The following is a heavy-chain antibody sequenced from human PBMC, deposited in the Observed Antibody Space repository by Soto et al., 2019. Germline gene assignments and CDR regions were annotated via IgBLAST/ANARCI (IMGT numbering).Heavy chain of an antibody. J-gene: IGHJ6*02. V-gene: IGHV3-33*01. Sequence: PGGSLRLSCAASGFTFSSYGMHWVRQAPGKGLEWVAVIWYDGSNKYYADSVKGRFTISRDNSKNTLYLQMNSLRAEDTAVYYCARDGGYPTLDGYYYYGMDVWGQGTTVTVSS. CDR2: IWYDGSNK. D-gene: IGHD1-1*01. CDR3: ARDGGYPTLDGYYYYGMDV. CDR1: GFTFSSYG.